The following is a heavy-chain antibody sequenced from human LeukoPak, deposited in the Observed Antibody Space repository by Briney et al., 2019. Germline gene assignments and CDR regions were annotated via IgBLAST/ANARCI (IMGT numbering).Heavy chain of an antibody. Sequence: ASETLSLTCTVSGGSISSSSYYWGWIRQPPGKGLEWIGSIYYSGSTYYNPSLKSRVTISVDTSKNQFSLKLSSVTAADTAFYYCARNFGGGDRSGPFYWGQGTLVTVSS. CDR2: IYYSGST. V-gene: IGHV4-39*07. CDR3: ARNFGGGDRSGPFY. J-gene: IGHJ4*02. D-gene: IGHD3-22*01. CDR1: GGSISSSSYY.